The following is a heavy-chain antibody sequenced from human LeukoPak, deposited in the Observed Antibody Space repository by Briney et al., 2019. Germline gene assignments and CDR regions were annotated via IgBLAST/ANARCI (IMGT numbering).Heavy chain of an antibody. V-gene: IGHV1-58*01. J-gene: IGHJ4*02. Sequence: SVKVSCKASGFTFTSSAVQWVRQARGQRLEWIGWIVVGSGNTNYAQKFQERVTITRDMSTSTAYMELSSLRSEDTAVYYCAADRPEYSSPSGYWGQGTLVTVSS. CDR1: GFTFTSSA. D-gene: IGHD6-13*01. CDR2: IVVGSGNT. CDR3: AADRPEYSSPSGY.